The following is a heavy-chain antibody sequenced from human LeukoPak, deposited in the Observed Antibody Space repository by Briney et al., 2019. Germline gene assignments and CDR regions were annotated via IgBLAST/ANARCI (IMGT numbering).Heavy chain of an antibody. Sequence: PGGSLSLSCAASGFIFSDYSMNWVRQAPGKGLEWVSSISSTSSYIYTADSVKGRFTVSRDNAKNSLYLQMNSLRVEDTAVYYCARDARDFDFWSGNYWGQGTLVTVSS. J-gene: IGHJ4*02. D-gene: IGHD3-3*01. V-gene: IGHV3-21*01. CDR1: GFIFSDYS. CDR2: ISSTSSYI. CDR3: ARDARDFDFWSGNY.